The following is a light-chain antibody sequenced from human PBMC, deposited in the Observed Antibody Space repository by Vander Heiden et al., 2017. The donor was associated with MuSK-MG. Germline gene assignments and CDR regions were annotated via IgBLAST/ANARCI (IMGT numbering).Light chain of an antibody. V-gene: IGLV1-51*01. CDR2: DNN. J-gene: IGLJ3*02. CDR1: SSNIGNNY. CDR3: GTWDSSLSRV. Sequence: SVLTQPPSVSAAPGQKVTISCSGSSSNIGNNYVSWYQQLPGTAPKLLIYDNNKRPSGIPDRFSGSKSGTSATLGITGLQTGDEADYYCGTWDSSLSRVFGGGTKLTVL.